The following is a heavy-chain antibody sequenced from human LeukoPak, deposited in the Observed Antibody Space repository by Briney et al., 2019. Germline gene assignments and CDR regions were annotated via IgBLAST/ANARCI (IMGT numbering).Heavy chain of an antibody. CDR3: ARAYDILTPYMHV. CDR1: GFTFSSYE. V-gene: IGHV3-48*03. D-gene: IGHD3-9*01. Sequence: GGSLRLSCAASGFTFSSYEMNWVRQAPGKGLEWVSYISSSGSTIYYADSVKGRFTISRDNAKNSLYLQMNGLRAEDTAVYYCARAYDILTPYMHVWGKGTTVTISS. CDR2: ISSSGSTI. J-gene: IGHJ6*03.